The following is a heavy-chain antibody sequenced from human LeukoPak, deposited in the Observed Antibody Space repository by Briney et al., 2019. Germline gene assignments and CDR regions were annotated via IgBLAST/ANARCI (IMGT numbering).Heavy chain of an antibody. V-gene: IGHV4-4*07. D-gene: IGHD3-10*01. Sequence: SETLSLTCSVSGESIGSYFWSWIRQPAGKGLEWIGRISASGSTHYSPSLKSRVSISLDKSKDQFSLNLTSLSAADTAIYYCARDEVYGELYYWGQGTLVSVSS. CDR3: ARDEVYGELYY. J-gene: IGHJ4*02. CDR2: ISASGST. CDR1: GESIGSYF.